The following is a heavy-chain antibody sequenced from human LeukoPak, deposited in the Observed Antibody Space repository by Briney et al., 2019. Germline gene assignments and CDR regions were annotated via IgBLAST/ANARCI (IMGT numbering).Heavy chain of an antibody. CDR2: ISSSSSYI. D-gene: IGHD3-3*01. V-gene: IGHV3-21*01. J-gene: IGHJ4*02. CDR3: ARDSYDFWSGYYAISVGDY. CDR1: GFTFSSYS. Sequence: GGSPRLSCAASGFTFSSYSMNWVRQAPGKGLEWVSSISSSSSYIYYADSVKGRFTISRDNAKNSLYLQMNSLRAEDTAVYYCARDSYDFWSGYYAISVGDYWGQGTPVTVSS.